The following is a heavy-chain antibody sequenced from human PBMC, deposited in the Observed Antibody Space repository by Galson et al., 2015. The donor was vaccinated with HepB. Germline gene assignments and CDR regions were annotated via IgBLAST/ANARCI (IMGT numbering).Heavy chain of an antibody. D-gene: IGHD3-10*01. V-gene: IGHV3-23*01. CDR2: IGGSSAST. Sequence: SLRLSCAASGFTFSSYAMSWVRQAPGEGLEWVSVIGGSSASTFYADSMKGRFTISRDNPKHTLFLQINSLRAEDTAVYHCLKGDRDLGGGSFAFDFWGQGTLVTVSS. CDR3: LKGDRDLGGGSFAFDF. J-gene: IGHJ4*02. CDR1: GFTFSSYA.